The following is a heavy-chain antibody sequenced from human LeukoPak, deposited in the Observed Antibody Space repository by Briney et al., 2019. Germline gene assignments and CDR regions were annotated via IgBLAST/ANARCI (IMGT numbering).Heavy chain of an antibody. CDR3: AKDGYGSGSYFDY. CDR2: IRYDGSNK. J-gene: IGHJ4*02. Sequence: PGGSLRLSCAASGFTFSSYGMHWVRQAPGKGLEWVTFIRYDGSNKYYADSVKGRSTISRDNSKNTLYLQMNSLRTEDTAVYYCAKDGYGSGSYFDYWGQGTLVTVSS. D-gene: IGHD3-10*01. V-gene: IGHV3-30*02. CDR1: GFTFSSYG.